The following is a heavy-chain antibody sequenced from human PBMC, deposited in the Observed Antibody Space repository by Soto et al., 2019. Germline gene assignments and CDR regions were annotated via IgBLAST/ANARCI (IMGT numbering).Heavy chain of an antibody. Sequence: GESLKISCAASGFTFSDYYMSWIRQAPGKGLEWVSYISSSGSTIYYADSVKGRFTISRDNAKNSLYLQMNSLRAEDTAVYYCARDPGLTYYFDYWGQGTLVTISS. V-gene: IGHV3-11*01. CDR1: GFTFSDYY. CDR3: ARDPGLTYYFDY. CDR2: ISSSGSTI. D-gene: IGHD3-9*01. J-gene: IGHJ4*02.